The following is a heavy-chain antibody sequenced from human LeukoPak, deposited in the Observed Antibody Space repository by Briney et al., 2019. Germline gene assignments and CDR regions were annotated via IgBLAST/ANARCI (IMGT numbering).Heavy chain of an antibody. CDR2: INHSGST. J-gene: IGHJ4*02. D-gene: IGHD3-10*01. Sequence: SGTLSLTCAVYGGSFSGYYWSWIRQPPGKGLEWIGEINHSGSTNYNPSLKSRVTISVDTSKNQFSLKLSSVTAADTAVYYCAIRYYYGSGSWDYWGQGTLVTVSS. CDR3: AIRYYYGSGSWDY. V-gene: IGHV4-34*01. CDR1: GGSFSGYY.